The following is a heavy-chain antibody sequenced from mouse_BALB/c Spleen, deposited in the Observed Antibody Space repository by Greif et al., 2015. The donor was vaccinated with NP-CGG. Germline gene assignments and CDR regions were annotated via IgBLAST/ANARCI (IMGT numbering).Heavy chain of an antibody. CDR2: ISSGSSTI. CDR3: ARYREGLLIDY. Sequence: EVMLAESGGGLVQPGGSRKLSCAASGFTFSSFGMHWVRQAPEKGLAWVAYISSGSSTIYYADTVKGRFTISRDNPKNTLFLQMTSLRSEDTAMYYCARYREGLLIDYWGQGTTLTVSS. D-gene: IGHD2-3*01. J-gene: IGHJ2*01. CDR1: GFTFSSFG. V-gene: IGHV5-17*02.